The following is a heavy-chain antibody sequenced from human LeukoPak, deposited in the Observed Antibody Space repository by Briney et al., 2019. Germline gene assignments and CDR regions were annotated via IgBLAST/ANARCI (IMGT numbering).Heavy chain of an antibody. CDR1: GFTFDDYA. CDR2: ISWDGGST. J-gene: IGHJ4*02. Sequence: PGGSLRLSCAASGFTFDDYAMHWVRQAPGKGLEWVSLISWDGGSTYYADSVKGRFTISRDNSKNSPYLQMNSLRAEDTALYYCAKDGGTGDPTYYFDYWGQGTLVTVSS. V-gene: IGHV3-43D*03. CDR3: AKDGGTGDPTYYFDY. D-gene: IGHD2-8*02.